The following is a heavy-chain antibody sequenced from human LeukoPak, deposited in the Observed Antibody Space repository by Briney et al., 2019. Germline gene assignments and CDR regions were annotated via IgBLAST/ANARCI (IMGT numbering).Heavy chain of an antibody. CDR1: GGSISSYY. CDR2: IYYSGST. D-gene: IGHD3-10*01. Sequence: PSETLSLTCTVSGGSISSYYWSWIRQPPGKGLEWIGYIYYSGSTNYNPSLKSRVTISVDTSKNQFSLKLSSVTAADTAVYYCARLGTLRFGELSQYYFDYWGQGTLVTVSS. CDR3: ARLGTLRFGELSQYYFDY. V-gene: IGHV4-59*08. J-gene: IGHJ4*02.